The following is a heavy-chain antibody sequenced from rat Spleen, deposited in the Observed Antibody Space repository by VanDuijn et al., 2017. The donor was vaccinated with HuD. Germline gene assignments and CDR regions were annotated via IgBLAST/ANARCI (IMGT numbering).Heavy chain of an antibody. CDR1: GFTFIDYY. J-gene: IGHJ1*01. Sequence: EVQLVESDGGLVQPGRSLKLSCAASGFTFIDYYMAWVRQAPKKGLEWVASINYEGSSTYYGDSVKGRFTISRDNAKRTLFLQMDNLRSEDTATYYCARAGYLRDWYFDFWGPGTMVTVSS. V-gene: IGHV5-22*01. D-gene: IGHD2-2*01. CDR2: INYEGSST. CDR3: ARAGYLRDWYFDF.